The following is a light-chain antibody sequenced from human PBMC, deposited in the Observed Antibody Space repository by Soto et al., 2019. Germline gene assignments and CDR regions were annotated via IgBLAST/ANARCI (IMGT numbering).Light chain of an antibody. CDR1: QSVSSY. V-gene: IGKV3-11*01. J-gene: IGKJ4*01. CDR2: DAS. Sequence: EIVLTQSPATLSLSPGERATLSCRASQSVSSYLAWYQQKPGQAPRLLIYDASSRATGIPARFSGSGSGTDFTLTISSLEPEDFAVYYCQQRSNWLTFGGGTKVDMK. CDR3: QQRSNWLT.